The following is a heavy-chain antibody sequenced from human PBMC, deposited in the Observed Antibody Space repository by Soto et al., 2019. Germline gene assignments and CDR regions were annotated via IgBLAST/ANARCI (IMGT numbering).Heavy chain of an antibody. Sequence: GGSLRLSCAASGFTFSSYGMHWVRQAPGKGLEWVAVISYDGSNKYYADSVKGRFTISRDNSKNTLYLQMNSLGAEDTAVYYCAKAPGSSWNYLDYWGQGTLVTVSS. CDR2: ISYDGSNK. V-gene: IGHV3-30*18. CDR3: AKAPGSSWNYLDY. D-gene: IGHD6-13*01. J-gene: IGHJ4*02. CDR1: GFTFSSYG.